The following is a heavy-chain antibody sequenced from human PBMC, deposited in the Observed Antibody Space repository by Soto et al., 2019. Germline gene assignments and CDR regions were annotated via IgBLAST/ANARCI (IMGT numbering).Heavy chain of an antibody. CDR3: ARDPLYYYYGMDV. Sequence: QVPLVESGGGVVQPGRSLRLSCAASGFTFSSYAMHWVRQAPGKGLEWVAVISYDGSNKYYADSVKGRFTISRDNSKNTLYLQMNSLRAEDTAVYYCARDPLYYYYGMDVWGQGTTITVSS. J-gene: IGHJ6*02. V-gene: IGHV3-30-3*01. CDR1: GFTFSSYA. CDR2: ISYDGSNK.